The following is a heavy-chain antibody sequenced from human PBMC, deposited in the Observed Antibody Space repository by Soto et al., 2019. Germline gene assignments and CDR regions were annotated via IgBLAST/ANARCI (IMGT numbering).Heavy chain of an antibody. CDR1: GFTFSSYA. CDR3: AKGGSDHYGDYILLDY. D-gene: IGHD4-17*01. CDR2: ISGSGGST. Sequence: GGSLRLSCAASGFTFSSYAMSWVRQAPGKGLEWVSAISGSGGSTYYADSVKGRFTISRDNSKNTLYLQMNSLRAEDTAVYYCAKGGSDHYGDYILLDYWGQGTLVTVSS. J-gene: IGHJ4*02. V-gene: IGHV3-23*01.